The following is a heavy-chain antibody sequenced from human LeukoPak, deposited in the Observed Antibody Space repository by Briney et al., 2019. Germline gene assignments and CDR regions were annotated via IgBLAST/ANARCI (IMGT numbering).Heavy chain of an antibody. J-gene: IGHJ4*02. CDR3: ARGDYGGNSYY. D-gene: IGHD4-23*01. V-gene: IGHV4-34*01. CDR2: INHSGST. CDR1: GGSFSGYY. Sequence: SETLSLTRAVYGGSFSGYYWSWIRQPPGKGLEWIGEINHSGSTNYNPSLKSRVTISVDTSKNQFSLKLSSVTAADTAVYYCARGDYGGNSYYWGQGTLVTVSS.